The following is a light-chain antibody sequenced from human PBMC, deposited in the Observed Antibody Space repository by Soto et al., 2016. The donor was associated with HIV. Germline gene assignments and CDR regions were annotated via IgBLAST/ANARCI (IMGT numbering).Light chain of an antibody. CDR3: QQSFTTPLT. CDR2: GAS. Sequence: DIQMTQSPSSLSASVGDRVTITCRASQSITTYLNWYQQKPGNAPNLLISGASSLQSGVPSTFSGSGSGTDFTLTISSLQPEDFATYYCQQSFTTPLTFGGGTKVEIK. CDR1: QSITTY. J-gene: IGKJ4*01. V-gene: IGKV1-39*01.